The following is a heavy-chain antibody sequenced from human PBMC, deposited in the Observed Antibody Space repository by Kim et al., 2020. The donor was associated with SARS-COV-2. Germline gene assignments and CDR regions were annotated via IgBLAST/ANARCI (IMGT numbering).Heavy chain of an antibody. J-gene: IGHJ3*02. D-gene: IGHD3-10*01. CDR1: GFTVNTYA. V-gene: IGHV3-23*01. CDR2: IRRSDGGT. Sequence: GGSLRLSCAASGFTVNTYAMSWVRQAPGKGLEWVSDIRRSDGGTFYADSVKCRFTISRDDSKNTLYLQMSSLRAEDTALYYCARERGGVTSAFDIWGQGTMVTVSS. CDR3: ARERGGVTSAFDI.